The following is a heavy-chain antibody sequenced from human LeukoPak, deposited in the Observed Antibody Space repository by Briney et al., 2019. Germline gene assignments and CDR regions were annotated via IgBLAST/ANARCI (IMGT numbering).Heavy chain of an antibody. CDR3: AKRGVVIRVILVGFHKEAYYFDS. CDR2: IRGSGAT. CDR1: GFTFSSYG. V-gene: IGHV3-23*01. Sequence: PGGSLRLSCAASGFTFSSYGMNWVRQAPGKGLEWVSLIRGSGATFYADSVKGRFTISRDDSKNMVFLQMNSLRAEDTAVYFCAKRGVVIRVILVGFHKEAYYFDSWGQGALVTVSS. D-gene: IGHD3-22*01. J-gene: IGHJ4*02.